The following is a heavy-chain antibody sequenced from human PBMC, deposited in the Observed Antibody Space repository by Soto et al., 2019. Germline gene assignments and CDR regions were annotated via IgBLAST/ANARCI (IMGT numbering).Heavy chain of an antibody. J-gene: IGHJ5*02. CDR2: IYYSGST. Sequence: QLQLQESGPGLVKPSETLSLTCTISGDSISNSNYYWGWIRKPPGKGLEWIGSIYYSGSTYYNPSLKSRVTISVDTSRNQFSLKLRSVTAGDTAVYHCARTGYGSGRTWFDPWGQGTLVTVSS. CDR1: GDSISNSNYY. V-gene: IGHV4-39*01. D-gene: IGHD3-10*01. CDR3: ARTGYGSGRTWFDP.